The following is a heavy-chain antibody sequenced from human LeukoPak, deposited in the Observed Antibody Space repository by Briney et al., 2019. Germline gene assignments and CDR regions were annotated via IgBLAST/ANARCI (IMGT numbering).Heavy chain of an antibody. D-gene: IGHD5-24*01. V-gene: IGHV1-69*06. CDR2: IIPIFGTA. Sequence: GASVKVSCKASGGTFSSYAISWVRQAPGQGLEWMGGIIPIFGTANYAQKFQGRVTITADKSTSTTYMELSSLRSEDTAVYYCARDSGIDGYNYLFDYWGQGTLVTVSS. J-gene: IGHJ4*02. CDR1: GGTFSSYA. CDR3: ARDSGIDGYNYLFDY.